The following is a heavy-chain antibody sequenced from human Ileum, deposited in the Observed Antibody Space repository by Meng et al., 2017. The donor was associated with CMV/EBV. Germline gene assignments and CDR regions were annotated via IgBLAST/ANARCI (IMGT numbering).Heavy chain of an antibody. D-gene: IGHD2-21*01. CDR3: ARGIQTFVY. V-gene: IGHV4-34*01. CDR1: GGCFSHYY. Sequence: LALTGAGYGGCFSHYYWDGIRQSPGKGLEWIGEINDGGSTNYNPSLKSRVTMSLDTSKNQFSLKLSSVTAADTAVYYCARGIQTFVYWGQGTLVTVSS. J-gene: IGHJ4*02. CDR2: INDGGST.